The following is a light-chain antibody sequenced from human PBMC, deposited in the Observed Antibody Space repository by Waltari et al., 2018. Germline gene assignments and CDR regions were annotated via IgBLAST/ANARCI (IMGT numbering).Light chain of an antibody. J-gene: IGLJ3*02. Sequence: QSVLTPPPSASGTPGQRVTISCSGRSPNIGSSFVCCYQPLPGTAPKLLIYRNDQRPPGVPDRFSGSRSGTSASLAISGLRSEDEADYYCAAWDDSLTVRFGGGTKLTVL. CDR2: RND. CDR1: SPNIGSSF. CDR3: AAWDDSLTVR. V-gene: IGLV1-47*01.